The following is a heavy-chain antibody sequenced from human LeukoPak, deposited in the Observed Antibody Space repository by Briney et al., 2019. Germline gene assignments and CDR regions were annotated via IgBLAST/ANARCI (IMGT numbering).Heavy chain of an antibody. Sequence: SETLSLTCTVSGGSISSYYWSWIRQPPGKGLDWIGYIYYSGSTNYNPSLKSRVTISVDTSKNHFSLKLSSVTAADTAVYYCARDQRIGGYSYGYVNWGQGTLVTVSS. J-gene: IGHJ4*02. CDR3: ARDQRIGGYSYGYVN. D-gene: IGHD5-18*01. CDR2: IYYSGST. V-gene: IGHV4-59*01. CDR1: GGSISSYY.